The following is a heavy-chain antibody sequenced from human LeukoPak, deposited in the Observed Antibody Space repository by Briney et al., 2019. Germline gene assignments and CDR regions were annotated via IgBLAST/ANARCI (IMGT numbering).Heavy chain of an antibody. J-gene: IGHJ4*02. CDR1: GGSISSSSYY. V-gene: IGHV4-39*07. CDR2: IYYSGRT. Sequence: SETLSLTCTVSGGSISSSSYYWGWIRQPPGKGLEWIGTIYYSGRTYYNPSLKSRVTISVDTSKTQFSLKLTSVTAADTAVYYCARNTKNPHTANDYWGQGTLVTVSS. D-gene: IGHD5-18*01. CDR3: ARNTKNPHTANDY.